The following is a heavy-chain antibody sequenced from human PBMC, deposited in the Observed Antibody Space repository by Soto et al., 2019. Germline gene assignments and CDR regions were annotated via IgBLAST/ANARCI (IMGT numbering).Heavy chain of an antibody. J-gene: IGHJ5*02. CDR2: IWYDGSNK. D-gene: IGHD6-13*01. CDR3: ARGGRAAALNWFDP. Sequence: PVGSLRLSCAASGFTFSSYGMHWVRQAPGKGLEWVAVIWYDGSNKYYADSVKGRFTISRDNSKNTLYLQMNSLRAEDTAVYYCARGGRAAALNWFDPWGQGTLVTVSS. CDR1: GFTFSSYG. V-gene: IGHV3-33*01.